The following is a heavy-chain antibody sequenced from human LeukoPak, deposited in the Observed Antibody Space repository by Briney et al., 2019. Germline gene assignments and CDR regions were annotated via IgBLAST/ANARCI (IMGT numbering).Heavy chain of an antibody. J-gene: IGHJ3*02. V-gene: IGHV4-59*01. CDR3: ARWEASRVAFDI. D-gene: IGHD1-26*01. Sequence: PSETLSLTCTVSGGSISTYYWSWIRQPPGRGLEWIGYIYYSGITDYSPSLKSRVTTSIDTSKKQFSLKLSSVTAADTAVYYCARWEASRVAFDIWGQGTLVTVSS. CDR2: IYYSGIT. CDR1: GGSISTYY.